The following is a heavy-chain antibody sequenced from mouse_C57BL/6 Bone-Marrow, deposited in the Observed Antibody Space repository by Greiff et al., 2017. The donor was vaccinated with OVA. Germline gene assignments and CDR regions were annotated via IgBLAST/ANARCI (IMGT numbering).Heavy chain of an antibody. CDR2: IYPRSGNT. V-gene: IGHV1-81*01. CDR1: GYTFTSYG. D-gene: IGHD1-1*01. CDR3: ARRDYYGSSYVWFAY. Sequence: VQLVESGAELARPGASVKLSCKASGYTFTSYGISWVKQRTGQGLEWIGEIYPRSGNTYYNEKFKGKATLTADKSSSTAYMELRSLTSEDSAVYFCARRDYYGSSYVWFAYWGQGTLVTVSA. J-gene: IGHJ3*01.